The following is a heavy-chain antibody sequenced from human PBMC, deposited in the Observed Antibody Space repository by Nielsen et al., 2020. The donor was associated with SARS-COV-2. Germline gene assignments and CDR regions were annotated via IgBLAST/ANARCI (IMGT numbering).Heavy chain of an antibody. J-gene: IGHJ6*02. CDR2: INWNGGST. CDR3: ERDNRLVAAGYYYGMDV. Sequence: GESLKISCAASGFTFDDHGMSWVRQAPGKGLEWVSGINWNGGSTGYADSVRGRFTISRDNAKNSLYLQMNSLRAEDTALYHCERDNRLVAAGYYYGMDVWGQGTAVTVSS. CDR1: GFTFDDHG. D-gene: IGHD6-13*01. V-gene: IGHV3-20*01.